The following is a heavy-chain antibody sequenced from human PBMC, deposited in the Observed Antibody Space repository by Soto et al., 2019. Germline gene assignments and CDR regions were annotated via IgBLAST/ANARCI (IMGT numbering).Heavy chain of an antibody. V-gene: IGHV3-21*01. CDR2: ISSSSSYI. Sequence: GGSLRLSCAASGFTFSSYSMNWVRQAPGKGLEWVSSISSSSSYIYYADSVKGRFTISRDNAKNSLYLQMNSLRAEDTAVYYCAREGNDYGDSNDAFDIWGQGTMVTVSS. CDR3: AREGNDYGDSNDAFDI. CDR1: GFTFSSYS. D-gene: IGHD4-17*01. J-gene: IGHJ3*02.